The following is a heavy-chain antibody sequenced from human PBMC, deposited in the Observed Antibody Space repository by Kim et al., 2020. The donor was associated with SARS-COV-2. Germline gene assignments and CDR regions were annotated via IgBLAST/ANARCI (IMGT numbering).Heavy chain of an antibody. CDR2: IIPIFGTA. CDR1: GGTFSSYA. CDR3: ARGLDLGELSHYFDY. J-gene: IGHJ4*02. V-gene: IGHV1-69*13. Sequence: SVKVSCKASGGTFSSYAISWVRQAPGQGLEWMGGIIPIFGTANYAQKFQGRVTITADESTSTAYMELSSLRSEDTAVYYCARGLDLGELSHYFDYWGQGTLVTVSS. D-gene: IGHD3-16*02.